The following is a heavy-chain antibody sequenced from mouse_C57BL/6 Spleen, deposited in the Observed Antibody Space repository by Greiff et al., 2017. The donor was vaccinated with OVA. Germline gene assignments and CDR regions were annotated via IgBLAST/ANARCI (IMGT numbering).Heavy chain of an antibody. D-gene: IGHD1-1*01. CDR2: IYPGDGDT. CDR3: ARETSGYGSSYGRLDY. Sequence: QVQLQQSGPELVKPGASVKISCKASGYAFSSSWMNWVKQRPGKGLEWIGRIYPGDGDTNYNGKFKGKATLTADKSSSTAYMQLSSLTSEDSAVYCCARETSGYGSSYGRLDYWGQGTSVTVSS. CDR1: GYAFSSSW. J-gene: IGHJ4*01. V-gene: IGHV1-82*01.